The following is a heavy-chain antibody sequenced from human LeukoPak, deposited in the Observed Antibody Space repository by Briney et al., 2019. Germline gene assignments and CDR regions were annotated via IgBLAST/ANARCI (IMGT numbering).Heavy chain of an antibody. V-gene: IGHV3-48*03. J-gene: IGHJ4*02. CDR2: ISSSGSNI. CDR3: ARDPSYGDYADY. CDR1: GFTFSSYE. Sequence: GGSLRLSCAASGFTFSSYEMNWVRQAPGKGLEWVSYISSSGSNIYYGDSVKGRFTISRDNAKNSLYLQMNSLRAEDTAVYYCARDPSYGDYADYWGQGTLVTVSS. D-gene: IGHD4-17*01.